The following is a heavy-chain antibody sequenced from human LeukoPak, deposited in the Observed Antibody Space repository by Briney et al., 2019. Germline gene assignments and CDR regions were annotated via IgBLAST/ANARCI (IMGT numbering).Heavy chain of an antibody. CDR1: GFTFSSYA. CDR2: INHSGST. Sequence: GSLRLSCAASGFTFSSYAMSWVRQAPGKGLEWIGEINHSGSTNYNPSLKSRVTISVDTSKNQFSLKLSSVTAADTAVYYCAREYSSSDDWGQGTLVTVSS. V-gene: IGHV4-34*01. CDR3: AREYSSSDD. J-gene: IGHJ4*02. D-gene: IGHD6-6*01.